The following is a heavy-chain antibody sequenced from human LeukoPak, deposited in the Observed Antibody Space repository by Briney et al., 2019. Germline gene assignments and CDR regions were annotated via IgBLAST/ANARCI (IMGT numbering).Heavy chain of an antibody. CDR1: GGSFSGYY. Sequence: SETLSLTCAVYGGSFSGYYWSWIRQPPGKGLEWIGEINHSGSTNYNPSLKSRVTISVDTSKNQFSLKLSSVTAADTAVYYCARGRYAPGSGSYCLFDYWGQGTLVTVSS. V-gene: IGHV4-34*01. D-gene: IGHD3-10*01. CDR3: ARGRYAPGSGSYCLFDY. CDR2: INHSGST. J-gene: IGHJ4*02.